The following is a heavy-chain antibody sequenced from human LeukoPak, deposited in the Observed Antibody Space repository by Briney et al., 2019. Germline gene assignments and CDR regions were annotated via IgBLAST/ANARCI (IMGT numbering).Heavy chain of an antibody. V-gene: IGHV4-34*01. CDR2: INHSGST. D-gene: IGHD3-9*01. J-gene: IGHJ5*02. Sequence: SETLSLTCAVYGGSFSGYYWSWIRQPPGKGLEWIGEINHSGSTNYNPSLKSRVTISVDTSKNQFSLKLSSVTAADTAVYYCARDWRYFDWLAFNWFDPWGQGTLVTVSS. CDR3: ARDWRYFDWLAFNWFDP. CDR1: GGSFSGYY.